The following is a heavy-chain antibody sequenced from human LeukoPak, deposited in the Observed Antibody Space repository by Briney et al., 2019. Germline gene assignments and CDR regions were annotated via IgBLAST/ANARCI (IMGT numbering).Heavy chain of an antibody. CDR3: ARHLGADDH. J-gene: IGHJ4*02. Sequence: PSETLSLTCTVSGYSISSGYWWGWIRQPPGKGLEWIGSIYHSGSTYYNPFLKSRITISADPSKNQVSLKMTSLTAADTAIYYCARHLGADDHWGQGTLVTVSS. CDR1: GYSISSGYW. D-gene: IGHD4/OR15-4a*01. CDR2: IYHSGST. V-gene: IGHV4-38-2*02.